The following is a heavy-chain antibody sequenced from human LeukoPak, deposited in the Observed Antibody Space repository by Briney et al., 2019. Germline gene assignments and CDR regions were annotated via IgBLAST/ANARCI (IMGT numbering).Heavy chain of an antibody. D-gene: IGHD2-2*01. CDR2: INPSGGST. J-gene: IGHJ6*03. Sequence: GASVKVSCKASGYPFTSYYMHWVRQAPGQGLEWMGIINPSGGSTSYAQKFQGRVTMTRDTSTSTVYMELSSLRSEDTAVYYCARVSGYCSSTSCYYYYYYMDVWGKGTTVTVSS. V-gene: IGHV1-46*01. CDR1: GYPFTSYY. CDR3: ARVSGYCSSTSCYYYYYYMDV.